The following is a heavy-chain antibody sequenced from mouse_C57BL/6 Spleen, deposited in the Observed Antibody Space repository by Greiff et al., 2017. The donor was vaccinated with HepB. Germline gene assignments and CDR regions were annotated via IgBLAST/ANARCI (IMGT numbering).Heavy chain of an antibody. J-gene: IGHJ1*03. V-gene: IGHV1-15*01. CDR3: TRRDGNYRYFDV. Sequence: VQVVESGAELVRPGASVTLSCKASGYTFTDYEMHWVKQTPVHGLEWIGAIDPETGGTAYNQKFKGKAILTADKSSSTAYMELRSLTSEDSAVYYCTRRDGNYRYFDVWGTGTTVTVSS. D-gene: IGHD2-1*01. CDR1: GYTFTDYE. CDR2: IDPETGGT.